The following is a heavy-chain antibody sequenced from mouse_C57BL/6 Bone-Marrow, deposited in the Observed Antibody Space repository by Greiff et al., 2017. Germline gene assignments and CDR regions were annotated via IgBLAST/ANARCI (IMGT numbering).Heavy chain of an antibody. Sequence: EVKLMESGGGLVQPGGSMKLSCAASGFTFSDAWMDWVRQSPEKGLEWVADIRNKANNHAPSYAESVKGRFTISSNDAKSSVYLQMNSLRAEDTGMYYCTGYDDAMDYWGQGTSVTVSS. CDR1: GFTFSDAW. V-gene: IGHV6-6*01. D-gene: IGHD2-3*01. CDR3: TGYDDAMDY. J-gene: IGHJ4*01. CDR2: IRNKANNHAP.